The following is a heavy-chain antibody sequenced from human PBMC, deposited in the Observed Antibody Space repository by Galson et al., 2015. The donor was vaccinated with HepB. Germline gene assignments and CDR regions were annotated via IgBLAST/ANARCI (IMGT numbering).Heavy chain of an antibody. V-gene: IGHV3-11*01. CDR1: GFIFSDYY. J-gene: IGHJ6*02. D-gene: IGHD5-18*01. Sequence: SLRLSCAASGFIFSDYYMSWTRQAPGKGLEWISYISSSGRMKYYADSVKGRFTISRDNAKNSLYLQMDTLRAEDTAVYYCAKEGGFSYDERSNYYYGMDVWGQGTTVTVSS. CDR2: ISSSGRMK. CDR3: AKEGGFSYDERSNYYYGMDV.